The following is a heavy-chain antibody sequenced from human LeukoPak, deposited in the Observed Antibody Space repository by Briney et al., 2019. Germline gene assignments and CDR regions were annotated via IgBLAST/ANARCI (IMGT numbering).Heavy chain of an antibody. CDR3: AKDTTTTVPPGWFDP. CDR1: GFTFDDYA. V-gene: IGHV3-43*02. Sequence: PGGSLRLSCAASGFTFDDYAMHWVRQAPGKGLEWVSLISGDGGSTYYADSVKGRFTISSDNSKNSLYLQMNSLRTEDTALYYCAKDTTTTVPPGWFDPWGQGTLVTVSS. CDR2: ISGDGGST. J-gene: IGHJ5*02. D-gene: IGHD4-17*01.